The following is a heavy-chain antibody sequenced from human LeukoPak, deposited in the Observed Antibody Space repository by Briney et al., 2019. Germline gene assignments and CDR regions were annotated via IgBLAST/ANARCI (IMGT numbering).Heavy chain of an antibody. Sequence: GGSLRLSCAASGFTFSSYWMNWVRQAPGKGLEWVANIKQDGREKYYVDSVKGRFTISRDNAKNSLFLQMNSLRAEDTAAYYCARAYYDFWSGPADYWGQGTLVTVSS. D-gene: IGHD3-3*01. CDR3: ARAYYDFWSGPADY. J-gene: IGHJ4*02. CDR2: IKQDGREK. V-gene: IGHV3-7*01. CDR1: GFTFSSYW.